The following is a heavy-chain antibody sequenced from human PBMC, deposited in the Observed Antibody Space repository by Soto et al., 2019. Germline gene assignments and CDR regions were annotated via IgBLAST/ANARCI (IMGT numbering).Heavy chain of an antibody. V-gene: IGHV5-51*01. J-gene: IGHJ4*02. CDR1: GYSFTSYW. CDR3: ARHEGYYGSPAAGLFDY. CDR2: IYPGDSDT. Sequence: PGESLKISCKGSGYSFTSYWIGLVRQMPGKGLEWMGIIYPGDSDTRYSPSFQGQVTISADKSISTAYLQWSSLKASDTAMYYCARHEGYYGSPAAGLFDYWGQGTLVTVSS. D-gene: IGHD3-10*01.